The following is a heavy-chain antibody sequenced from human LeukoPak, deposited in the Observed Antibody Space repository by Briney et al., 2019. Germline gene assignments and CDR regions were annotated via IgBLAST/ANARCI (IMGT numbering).Heavy chain of an antibody. D-gene: IGHD1-26*01. Sequence: GGSLRLSCAASGFTFSSYAMNWVRQAPGKGLEWVSGTSGSSGSKYYADSVKGRFTISRDNSKNTVYLQMNSLRAEDTAVYYCARDPYSGSYGDYYYYYMDVWGKGTTVTISS. CDR3: ARDPYSGSYGDYYYYYMDV. CDR2: TSGSSGSK. CDR1: GFTFSSYA. J-gene: IGHJ6*03. V-gene: IGHV3-23*01.